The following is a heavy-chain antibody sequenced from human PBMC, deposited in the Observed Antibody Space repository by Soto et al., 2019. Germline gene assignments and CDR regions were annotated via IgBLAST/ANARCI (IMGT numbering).Heavy chain of an antibody. Sequence: ASVKVSCKASGYTFTSYGISWVRQAPGQGLEWMGWISAYNGNTNYAQKLQGRVTMTTDTSTSTAYMELRSLRSDDTAVYYCARRDYGESAEYFQHWGQGTLVTVSS. CDR3: ARRDYGESAEYFQH. CDR1: GYTFTSYG. J-gene: IGHJ1*01. D-gene: IGHD4-17*01. V-gene: IGHV1-18*01. CDR2: ISAYNGNT.